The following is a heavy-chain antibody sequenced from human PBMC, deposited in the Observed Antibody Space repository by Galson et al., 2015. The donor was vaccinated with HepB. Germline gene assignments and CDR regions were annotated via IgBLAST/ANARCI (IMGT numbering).Heavy chain of an antibody. CDR3: TGEHSGSYSILSRSFY. D-gene: IGHD1-26*01. Sequence: SLRLSCAASGFTFGDYAMSWVRQAPGKGLEWVGFIRSKAYGGTTEYAASVKGRFTISRDDSKSIAYLQMNSLKTEDTAVYYCTGEHSGSYSILSRSFYWGQGTLVTVSS. CDR1: GFTFGDYA. V-gene: IGHV3-49*04. CDR2: IRSKAYGGTT. J-gene: IGHJ4*02.